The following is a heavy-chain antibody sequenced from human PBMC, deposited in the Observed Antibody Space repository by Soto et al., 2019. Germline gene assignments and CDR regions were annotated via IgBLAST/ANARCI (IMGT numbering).Heavy chain of an antibody. CDR3: ARSMTTVVTLDY. Sequence: PSETLSLTCAVSGGSISSGGYSWSWIRQPPGKGLEWIGYIYHRGSTYYNPSLKSRVTISVDRSKNQFSLKLSSVTAADTAVYYCARSMTTVVTLDYWGQGTLVTVSS. CDR2: IYHRGST. CDR1: GGSISSGGYS. J-gene: IGHJ4*02. D-gene: IGHD4-17*01. V-gene: IGHV4-30-2*01.